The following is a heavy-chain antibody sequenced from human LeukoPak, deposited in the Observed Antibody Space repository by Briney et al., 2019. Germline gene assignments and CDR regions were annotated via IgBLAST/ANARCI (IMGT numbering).Heavy chain of an antibody. Sequence: GASVKVSCKVSGYTLTELSMHWVRQAPGKGLEWMGGFDPEDGETIYAQKFQGRVTMTEDTSTDTAYMELSSLRSEDTAVYYCATSLYSGLRPGDYYYGMDVWGQGTTVTVSS. V-gene: IGHV1-24*01. D-gene: IGHD1-26*01. CDR1: GYTLTELS. CDR3: ATSLYSGLRPGDYYYGMDV. CDR2: FDPEDGET. J-gene: IGHJ6*02.